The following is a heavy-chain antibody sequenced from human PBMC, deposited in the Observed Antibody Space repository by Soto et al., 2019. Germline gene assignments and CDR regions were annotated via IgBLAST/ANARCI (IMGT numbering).Heavy chain of an antibody. CDR1: GFTFTGSA. J-gene: IGHJ6*03. D-gene: IGHD2-15*01. Sequence: VKGSCKASGFTFTGSAVRWGRHARGQRLEWIGWIVVGSGNTNYAQKFQERVTITRDMSTSTAYMELSSLRSEDTAVYYCAADPYGYCSGGSCYYYYYYMDVWGKGTTVTVSS. CDR2: IVVGSGNT. V-gene: IGHV1-58*01. CDR3: AADPYGYCSGGSCYYYYYYMDV.